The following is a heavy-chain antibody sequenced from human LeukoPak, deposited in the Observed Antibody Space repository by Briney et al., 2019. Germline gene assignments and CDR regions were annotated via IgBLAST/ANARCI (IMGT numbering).Heavy chain of an antibody. J-gene: IGHJ4*02. CDR2: ISSTTSYI. CDR3: ARDSPSENYSNY. D-gene: IGHD1-7*01. Sequence: GGSLRLSCAASGFTFSSCSMNWVRQAPGKGLEWVSSISSTTSYIYYADSVKGRFTISRDNAKNSLYLQMNSLRAEDTAVYYCARDSPSENYSNYWGQGTLVTVSS. V-gene: IGHV3-21*01. CDR1: GFTFSSCS.